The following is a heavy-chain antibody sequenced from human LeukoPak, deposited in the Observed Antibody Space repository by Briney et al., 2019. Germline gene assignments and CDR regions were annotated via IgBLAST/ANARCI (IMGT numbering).Heavy chain of an antibody. CDR2: ISPYNGDT. Sequence: ASVKVSCKASGYTFTDYLINWMRQAPGQGVEWMGWISPYNGDTNYEQKFQGRVTMTRDTSISTAYLELSSLTSDDTAVYYCARKGASDYWGQGTLVTVSS. CDR3: ARKGASDY. CDR1: GYTFTDYL. J-gene: IGHJ4*02. V-gene: IGHV1-18*01.